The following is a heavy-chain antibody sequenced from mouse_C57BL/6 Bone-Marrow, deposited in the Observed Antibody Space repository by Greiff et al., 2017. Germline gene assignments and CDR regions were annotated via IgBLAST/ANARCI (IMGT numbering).Heavy chain of an antibody. Sequence: QVQLKQSGAELMKPGASVKLSCKATGYTFTGYWIEWVKQRPGHGLEWIGEILPGSGSTNYNEKFKGKATFAADTSSNPAYMQLSSLTTEDSAIYYCARDWTGTGFAYWGQGTLVTVSA. CDR3: ARDWTGTGFAY. V-gene: IGHV1-9*01. J-gene: IGHJ3*01. CDR1: GYTFTGYW. D-gene: IGHD4-1*01. CDR2: ILPGSGST.